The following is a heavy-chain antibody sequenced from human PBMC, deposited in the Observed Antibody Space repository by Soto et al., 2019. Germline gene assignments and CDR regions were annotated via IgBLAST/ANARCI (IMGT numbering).Heavy chain of an antibody. CDR3: AKGEQSTYYFDY. D-gene: IGHD1-26*01. V-gene: IGHV3-23*01. CDR2: ISGSGGST. CDR1: GFTFSSYA. Sequence: GGSLRLSCAASGFTFSSYAMSWVRQAPGTGLEWVSAISGSGGSTYYADSVKGRFTISRDNSKNTLYLQMNSLRAEDTAVYYCAKGEQSTYYFDYWGQGTLVTVSS. J-gene: IGHJ4*02.